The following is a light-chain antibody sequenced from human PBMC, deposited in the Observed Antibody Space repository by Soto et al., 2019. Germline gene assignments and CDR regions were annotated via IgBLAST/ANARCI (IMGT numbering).Light chain of an antibody. J-gene: IGKJ1*01. CDR1: QSIGTF. CDR3: QQAFSAEWT. V-gene: IGKV1-39*01. Sequence: IQMTQSPSSLSASVGDRVSIACRASQSIGTFLNWYQQKPGEAPNIMIHTAFTLYSGVPSRFSGTGSGTDFTLTISSLQPEDFETYFCQQAFSAEWTFGQGTKVDIK. CDR2: TAF.